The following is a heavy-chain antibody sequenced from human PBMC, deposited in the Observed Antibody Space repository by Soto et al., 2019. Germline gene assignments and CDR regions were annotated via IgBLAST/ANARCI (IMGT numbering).Heavy chain of an antibody. J-gene: IGHJ4*02. CDR1: GFAFSTCA. D-gene: IGHD3-3*01. V-gene: IGHV3-30-3*01. CDR2: ISYDGSNK. CDR3: VRDKRDLRFLEWSYYFDY. Sequence: SLRLSCAASGFAFSTCAMHWVRQAPGKGLEWVALISYDGSNKYYADSVKGRFTISRDNSKNTLYLQMNSLRAEDTAVYYCVRDKRDLRFLEWSYYFDYWGQGTLVTVSS.